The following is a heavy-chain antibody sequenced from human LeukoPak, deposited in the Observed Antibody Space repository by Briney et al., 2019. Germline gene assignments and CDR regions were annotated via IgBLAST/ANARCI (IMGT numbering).Heavy chain of an antibody. Sequence: GSLRLCCAASGFTFSSYALNWVRQAPGKGLEWVSCISSASSYIYYADSVKGRFAISRDNAKNSLYLQMNGLRAEDTALYYCARGPDYFDGSGSYPYYFDYWGQGSLVTVSS. D-gene: IGHD3-22*01. CDR3: ARGPDYFDGSGSYPYYFDY. CDR2: ISSASSYI. J-gene: IGHJ4*02. CDR1: GFTFSSYA. V-gene: IGHV3-21*01.